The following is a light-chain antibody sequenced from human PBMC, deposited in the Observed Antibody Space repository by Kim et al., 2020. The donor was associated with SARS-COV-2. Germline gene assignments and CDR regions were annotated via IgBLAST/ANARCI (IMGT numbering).Light chain of an antibody. CDR1: SGSIHDKY. V-gene: IGLV6-57*03. J-gene: IGLJ2*01. CDR2: EDD. CDR3: QSYNRDNVI. Sequence: GKTVTTSGTRSSGSIHDKYVQWYQQRPGGVPTTVIYEDDQRPSGVSDRFSGSIDNSSNSASLTISGLRTEDEADYYCQSYNRDNVIFGGGTKLTVL.